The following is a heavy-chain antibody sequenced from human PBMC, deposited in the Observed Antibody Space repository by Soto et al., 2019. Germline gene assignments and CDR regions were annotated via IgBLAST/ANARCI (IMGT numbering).Heavy chain of an antibody. V-gene: IGHV3-53*01. J-gene: IGHJ3*02. D-gene: IGHD1-7*01. CDR3: VRARTGTTAFDI. Sequence: GGSLRLSCAASGFTVSSNYMSWVRQAPGKGLEWVSVIYSGGSTYYADSVKGRFTISRDNSKNTLYLQMNSLRAEDTAVYYCVRARTGTTAFDIWGQGTMVTVSS. CDR1: GFTVSSNY. CDR2: IYSGGST.